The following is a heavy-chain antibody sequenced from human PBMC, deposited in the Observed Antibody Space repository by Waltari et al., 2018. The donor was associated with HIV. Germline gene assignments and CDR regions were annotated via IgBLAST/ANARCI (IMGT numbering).Heavy chain of an antibody. Sequence: QVQLVESGGGVVQPGRSLRLSCAASGFTSSSYGMHWVRQAPGKGLEWVAVIWYDGSNKYYADSVKGRFTISRDNSKNTLYLQMNSLRAEDTAVYYCARDLSSTTADYWGQGTLVTVSS. CDR1: GFTSSSYG. CDR3: ARDLSSTTADY. CDR2: IWYDGSNK. D-gene: IGHD4-4*01. V-gene: IGHV3-33*01. J-gene: IGHJ4*02.